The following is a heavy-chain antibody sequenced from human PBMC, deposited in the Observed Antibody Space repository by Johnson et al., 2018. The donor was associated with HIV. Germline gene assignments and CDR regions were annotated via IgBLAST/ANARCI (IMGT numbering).Heavy chain of an antibody. Sequence: VQLVESGGGLVQPGGSLRLSCAASGFTFSSYDMHWVRQATGKGLEWVSAIGTAGDTYYPGSVKGRFTISRDNSKNTLYLQMNSLRAEDTAVYYCAKPRYYDNAFEMWGQGTMVTVSS. D-gene: IGHD3-16*01. CDR1: GFTFSSYD. V-gene: IGHV3-13*01. CDR2: IGTAGDT. CDR3: AKPRYYDNAFEM. J-gene: IGHJ3*02.